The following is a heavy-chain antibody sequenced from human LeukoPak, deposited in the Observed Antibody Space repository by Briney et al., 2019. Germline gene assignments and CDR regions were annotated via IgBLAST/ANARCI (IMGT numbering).Heavy chain of an antibody. D-gene: IGHD7-27*01. CDR3: AKDPLGTGDPT. V-gene: IGHV3-30-3*01. J-gene: IGHJ5*02. CDR1: GFTFSSYA. CDR2: ISYDGSNK. Sequence: GGSLRLSCAASGFTFSSYAMHWVRQAPGKGLEWVAVISYDGSNKYYADSVKGRFTISRDNSKNTLYLQMNSLRAEDTAVYYCAKDPLGTGDPTWGQGTLVTVSS.